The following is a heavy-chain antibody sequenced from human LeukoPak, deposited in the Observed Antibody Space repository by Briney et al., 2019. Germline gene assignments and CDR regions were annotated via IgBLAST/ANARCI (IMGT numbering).Heavy chain of an antibody. CDR3: VRDSGSSTHDP. CDR2: IYYSGST. V-gene: IGHV4-59*01. J-gene: IGHJ5*02. CDR1: GGSIDNYY. D-gene: IGHD2-2*01. Sequence: PSETLSLTCTVSGGSIDNYYWSWIRQPPGKGLEWIGYIYYSGSTNYNPSLKSRVTISVDTSKNQFSLKLTSVTAADTAVYYCVRDSGSSTHDPWGQGTLVTVSP.